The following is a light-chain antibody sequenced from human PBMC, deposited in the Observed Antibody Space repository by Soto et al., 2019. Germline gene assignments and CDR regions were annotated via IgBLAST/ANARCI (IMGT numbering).Light chain of an antibody. CDR1: QSVLYSSNNKNY. CDR2: WAS. Sequence: DIVMTQSPDSLAVSLGERATINCKSSQSVLYSSNNKNYLAWYQQKPGQPPKLLIYWASTRESGVPDRFSGSGFGTAFTLTISSLQAEDVAVYYCQQYYSTPLTFGGGTKVEIK. CDR3: QQYYSTPLT. J-gene: IGKJ4*01. V-gene: IGKV4-1*01.